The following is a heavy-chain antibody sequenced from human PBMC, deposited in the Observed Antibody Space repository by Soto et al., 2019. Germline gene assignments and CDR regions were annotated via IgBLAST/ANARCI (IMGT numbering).Heavy chain of an antibody. Sequence: QVQVLQSGPEVKRPGASVKVSCKTSGYTFSTSGISWVRQAPGQGLEWVGWIRPDNGNTKSAQRLQGRVTLTTDTSPSTAHIELRSLTSDRPAMYYCARDTESNRYNDWGQGTLVTVSS. CDR1: GYTFSTSG. CDR3: ARDTESNRYND. J-gene: IGHJ1*01. D-gene: IGHD1-20*01. V-gene: IGHV1-18*01. CDR2: IRPDNGNT.